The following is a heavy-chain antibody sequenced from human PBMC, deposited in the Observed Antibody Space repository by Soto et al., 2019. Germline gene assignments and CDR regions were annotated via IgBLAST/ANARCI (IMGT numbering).Heavy chain of an antibody. CDR2: IYYSGST. D-gene: IGHD6-13*01. CDR3: ARVSGIAAAGDYYYYYGMDV. J-gene: IGHJ6*02. V-gene: IGHV4-30-4*01. Sequence: QVQLQESGPGLVKPSQTLSLTCTVSGGSISSGDYYWSWIRQPPGKGLEWIGYIYYSGSTYYNPSPKRRVTISVDTSKNQFSLKLSSVTAADTAVYYCARVSGIAAAGDYYYYYGMDVWGQGTTVTVSS. CDR1: GGSISSGDYY.